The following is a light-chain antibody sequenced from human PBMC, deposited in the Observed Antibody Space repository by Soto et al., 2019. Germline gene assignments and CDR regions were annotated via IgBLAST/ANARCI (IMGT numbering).Light chain of an antibody. J-gene: IGKJ1*01. CDR3: HQYDTYSRT. CDR2: EGS. CDR1: QRVSNL. Sequence: DIQMTQSPSALSASVGDRVTITCRASQRVSNLLAWYRQKPGEAPKRLIYEGSTLVRGVPSRFSGSGSGTEFTLTISSLQPEDFANFYCHQYDTYSRTFGQGTKV. V-gene: IGKV1-5*03.